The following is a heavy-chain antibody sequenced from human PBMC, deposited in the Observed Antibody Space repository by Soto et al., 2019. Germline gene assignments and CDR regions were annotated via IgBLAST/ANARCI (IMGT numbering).Heavy chain of an antibody. J-gene: IGHJ6*02. Sequence: QVQLVESGGGEVQPGRSLTISCAASGFTFSTYGMHWVRQTPGKGLERVPVISYDGTNKFESDSVKGRFTISRDNFKNTLTLQMNSLRADDTAVYSCAKDLQSYGAYDYYCYGMDVWGLGTRVTVSS. CDR3: AKDLQSYGAYDYYCYGMDV. CDR1: GFTFSTYG. CDR2: ISYDGTNK. D-gene: IGHD5-12*01. V-gene: IGHV3-30*18.